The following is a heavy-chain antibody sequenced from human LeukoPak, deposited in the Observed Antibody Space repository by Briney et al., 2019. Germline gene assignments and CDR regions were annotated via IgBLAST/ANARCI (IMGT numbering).Heavy chain of an antibody. V-gene: IGHV3-9*01. D-gene: IGHD6-13*01. CDR1: VFTFDDYA. Sequence: SQRLLCAASVFTFDDYAMHWARHAPGKGLVGVSGISWNSGSIGYADSVKGRFTISRDNAKNSLYLQMNSLRAEDTALYYCAKDSGIAAAGIDYWGQGTLVTVSS. J-gene: IGHJ4*02. CDR3: AKDSGIAAAGIDY. CDR2: ISWNSGSI.